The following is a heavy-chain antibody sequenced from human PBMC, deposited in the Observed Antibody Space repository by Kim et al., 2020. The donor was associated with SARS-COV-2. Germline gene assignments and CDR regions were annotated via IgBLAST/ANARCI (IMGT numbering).Heavy chain of an antibody. CDR2: IYYSGST. Sequence: SETLSLTCTVSGGSISSYYWSWIRQPPGKGLEWIGYIYYSGSTNYNPSLKSRVTISVDTSKNQFSLKLSSVTAADTAVYYCARDKAPRRDILTGYNWFDPWGQGTLVTVSS. V-gene: IGHV4-59*13. D-gene: IGHD3-9*01. CDR1: GGSISSYY. J-gene: IGHJ5*02. CDR3: ARDKAPRRDILTGYNWFDP.